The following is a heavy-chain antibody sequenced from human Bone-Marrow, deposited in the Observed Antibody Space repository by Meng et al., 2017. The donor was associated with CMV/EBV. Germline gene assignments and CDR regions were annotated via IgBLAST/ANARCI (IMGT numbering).Heavy chain of an antibody. CDR2: VYYSGST. V-gene: IGHV4-39*01. D-gene: IGHD4-17*01. Sequence: ISSYNYDWGWIRQPPGKGLEWIGSVYYSGSTYYNPSLKSRVTMSVDTSKDQFSLKLTSVTAADTSVYYCARHPFRFGDYTTYNWDFDLWGRGTLVTVSS. CDR1: ISSYNYD. J-gene: IGHJ2*01. CDR3: ARHPFRFGDYTTYNWDFDL.